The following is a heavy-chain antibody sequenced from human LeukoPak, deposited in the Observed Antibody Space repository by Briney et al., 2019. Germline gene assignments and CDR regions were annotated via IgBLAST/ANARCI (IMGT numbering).Heavy chain of an antibody. Sequence: GGSLRLSCAASGFTFSIYAMHWVRQAPGKGLEWVAVISYDGSNKYYADSVKGRFTISRDNSKNTLYLQMNSLRAEDTAVYYCARDEGFYGDSPPGMDVWGQGTTVTVSS. J-gene: IGHJ6*02. CDR2: ISYDGSNK. V-gene: IGHV3-30-3*01. D-gene: IGHD4-17*01. CDR1: GFTFSIYA. CDR3: ARDEGFYGDSPPGMDV.